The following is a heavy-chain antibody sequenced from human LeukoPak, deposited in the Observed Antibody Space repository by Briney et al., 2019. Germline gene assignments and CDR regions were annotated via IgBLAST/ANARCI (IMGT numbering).Heavy chain of an antibody. CDR3: ARALGAYDSSGYYYYFDY. D-gene: IGHD3-22*01. J-gene: IGHJ4*02. Sequence: PSETLSLTCTVSGGSISSYYWSWIRQPAGKGLEWIGRIYTSGSTNYNPSLKSRVTISVDTSKNQFSLKLSSVTAADTAVYYCARALGAYDSSGYYYYFDYWGQGTLVTVSS. V-gene: IGHV4-4*07. CDR2: IYTSGST. CDR1: GGSISSYY.